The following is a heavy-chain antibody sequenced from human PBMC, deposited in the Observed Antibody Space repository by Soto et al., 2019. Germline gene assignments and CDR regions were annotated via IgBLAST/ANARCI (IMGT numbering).Heavy chain of an antibody. J-gene: IGHJ4*02. CDR3: ARKVGGLRDLFPL. D-gene: IGHD3-10*02. Sequence: SETLSITCAVYGVTISSSVWWSWVRQPPGKGLEWIGEIYPGRNTNYNPSLKSRAIISLDKSKNQFSLNLTSVTAADTAIYYCARKVGGLRDLFPLWGQGTPVTVSS. V-gene: IGHV4-4*02. CDR1: GVTISSSVW. CDR2: IYPGRNT.